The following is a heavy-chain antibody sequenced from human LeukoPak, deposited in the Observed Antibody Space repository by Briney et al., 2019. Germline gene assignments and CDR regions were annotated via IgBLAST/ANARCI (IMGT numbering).Heavy chain of an antibody. CDR1: GFTFSDYY. Sequence: GGSLRLSCAASGFTFSDYYMSWLRQAPGKGLEWDSYISSSGSNIYCADSVKGRFTISRDNAKNSLYLQINSLGADDTAVYYCARGTNYYYSSGYYYWGQGTLVTVSS. CDR2: ISSSGSNI. V-gene: IGHV3-11*01. CDR3: ARGTNYYYSSGYYY. J-gene: IGHJ4*02. D-gene: IGHD3-22*01.